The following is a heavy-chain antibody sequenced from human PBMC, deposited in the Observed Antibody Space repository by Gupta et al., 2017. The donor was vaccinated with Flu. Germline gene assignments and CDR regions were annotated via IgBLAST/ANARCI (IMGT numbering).Heavy chain of an antibody. D-gene: IGHD5-18*01. V-gene: IGHV3-21*06. CDR2: IGNPTVYT. CDR1: GFGLSDYT. Sequence: SGFGLSDYTMIWVRQAPGKGLEWVSSIGNPTVYTYYAESVRGRFTVSRDIAKNSVSLQMNNLTAEDTAVYYCARGETWIQPHCFDSWGQGTRVTVSS. J-gene: IGHJ4*02. CDR3: ARGETWIQPHCFDS.